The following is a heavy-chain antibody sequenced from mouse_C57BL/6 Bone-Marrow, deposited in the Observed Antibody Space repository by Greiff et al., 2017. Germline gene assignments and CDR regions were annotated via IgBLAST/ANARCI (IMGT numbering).Heavy chain of an antibody. J-gene: IGHJ3*01. CDR1: GFTFSSYT. CDR3: ARHGGWPWFAY. D-gene: IGHD3-3*01. V-gene: IGHV5-9*01. Sequence: EVMLVESGGGLVKPGGSLKLSCAASGFTFSSYTMSWVRQTPEKRLEWVATISGGGGNTYYPDSVKGRFTISRDNAKNTLYLQMGSLRSEDTAFYYCARHGGWPWFAYWGQGTLVTVSA. CDR2: ISGGGGNT.